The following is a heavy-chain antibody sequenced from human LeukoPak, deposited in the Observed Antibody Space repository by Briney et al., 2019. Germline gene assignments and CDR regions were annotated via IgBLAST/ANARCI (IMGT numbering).Heavy chain of an antibody. J-gene: IGHJ4*02. D-gene: IGHD3-3*01. Sequence: ASVKVSCKASGYTFTSYGISWVRQAPGQGLEWMGWISAYNGNTNYAQKLQGRVTMTTDTSTSTAYMELRSLRSGDTAVYYCARGPPEYYDFWSGYYDYWGQGTLVTVPS. V-gene: IGHV1-18*01. CDR2: ISAYNGNT. CDR3: ARGPPEYYDFWSGYYDY. CDR1: GYTFTSYG.